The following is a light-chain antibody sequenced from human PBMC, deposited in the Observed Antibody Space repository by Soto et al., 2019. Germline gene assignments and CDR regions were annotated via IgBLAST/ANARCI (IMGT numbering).Light chain of an antibody. CDR2: DAS. V-gene: IGKV3-11*01. CDR1: QSVSSY. Sequence: EIVLTQSPATLSLSPGKRATLSCRASQSVSSYLAWYQQKAGQAPRLLIYDASNRATGIPARFSGSGSGTDFTLTISSLEPEDFAVYYCQQRSNWPPVFTFGPGTKVDIK. CDR3: QQRSNWPPVFT. J-gene: IGKJ3*01.